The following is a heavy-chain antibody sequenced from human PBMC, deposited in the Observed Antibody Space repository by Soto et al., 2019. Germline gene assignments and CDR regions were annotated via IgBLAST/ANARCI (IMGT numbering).Heavy chain of an antibody. Sequence: QVQLVQSGAEVKRPGSSVKVSCKASGDTFTFYSITWVRQAPGLGLEWMGRINPILSMSNYAQRFQGRGTMTADKATSTAYMELSSLRSEDTAISYCASSYGSGHRAFDYWGQGALVTVSS. J-gene: IGHJ4*02. CDR1: GDTFTFYS. D-gene: IGHD3-10*01. V-gene: IGHV1-69*02. CDR3: ASSYGSGHRAFDY. CDR2: INPILSMS.